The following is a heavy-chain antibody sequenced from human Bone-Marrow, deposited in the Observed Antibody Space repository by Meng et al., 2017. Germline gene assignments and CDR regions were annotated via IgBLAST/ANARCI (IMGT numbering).Heavy chain of an antibody. D-gene: IGHD6-13*01. J-gene: IGHJ3*02. Sequence: GESLKISCEASGFSVSRYSLHWVRQAPGKGLEWVAVISRDGSIKSYAAFVKGRFTISRDNSKSTLFLQMNSLRVEDTAVYYCARRYSSSWCHAFDIWGQGTMVTVSS. CDR1: GFSVSRYS. CDR2: ISRDGSIK. CDR3: ARRYSSSWCHAFDI. V-gene: IGHV3-30*04.